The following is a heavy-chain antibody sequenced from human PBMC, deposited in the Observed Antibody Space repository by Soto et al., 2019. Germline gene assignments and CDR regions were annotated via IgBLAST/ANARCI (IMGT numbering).Heavy chain of an antibody. Sequence: GASVKVSCKASGGTFNNYAVHWVRQAPGQGLEWMGGIIPKFTTSSSAQKFQGRVTMNVDSSTNTAYMELIRLTSEDTALYYCARGGIGSQSYAFDIWGQGTAVTVS. D-gene: IGHD3-16*01. J-gene: IGHJ3*02. CDR1: GGTFNNYA. CDR2: IIPKFTTS. CDR3: ARGGIGSQSYAFDI. V-gene: IGHV1-69*06.